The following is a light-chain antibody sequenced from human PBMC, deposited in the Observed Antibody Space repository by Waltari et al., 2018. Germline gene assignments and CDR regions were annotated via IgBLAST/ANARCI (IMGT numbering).Light chain of an antibody. J-gene: IGLJ3*02. CDR2: VDN. CDR1: SASIASNS. CDR3: QSYDSSNHKV. Sequence: NVMLTQPHPVSESPGKTVTISCPRTSASIASNSVQWYQQRPGSAPTTVIYVDNQTPPGVPARFSGSIDSSSNSASLTISGLKTEDEADYYCQSYDSSNHKVFGGGTKLTVL. V-gene: IGLV6-57*03.